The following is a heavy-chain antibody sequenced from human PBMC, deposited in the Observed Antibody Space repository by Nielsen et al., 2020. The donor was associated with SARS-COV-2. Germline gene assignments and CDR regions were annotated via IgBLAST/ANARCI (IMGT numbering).Heavy chain of an antibody. Sequence: GGSLRLSCAASGFTFSSYAMHWVRQAPGKGLEWVSGISWNSGSIGYADSVKGRFTISRDNAKNSLYLQMNSLRAEDTALYYCTTGGSGSYNWYFDLWGRGTLVTVSS. D-gene: IGHD3-10*01. J-gene: IGHJ2*01. CDR1: GFTFSSYA. V-gene: IGHV3-9*01. CDR3: TTGGSGSYNWYFDL. CDR2: ISWNSGSI.